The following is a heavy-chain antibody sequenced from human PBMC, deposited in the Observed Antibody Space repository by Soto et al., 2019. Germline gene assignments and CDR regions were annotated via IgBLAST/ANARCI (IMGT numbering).Heavy chain of an antibody. Sequence: EVQLVESGGGLVQPGGSLRLSCAASGFTFSSYWMSWVRQALGKGLEWVANIKQDGSEKYYVDSVKGRFTISRDNAKNSLYLQMNSLRAEDTAVYYCAREDRYYDILTGYYALYFDYWGQGTLVTVSS. J-gene: IGHJ4*02. D-gene: IGHD3-9*01. CDR1: GFTFSSYW. CDR2: IKQDGSEK. CDR3: AREDRYYDILTGYYALYFDY. V-gene: IGHV3-7*01.